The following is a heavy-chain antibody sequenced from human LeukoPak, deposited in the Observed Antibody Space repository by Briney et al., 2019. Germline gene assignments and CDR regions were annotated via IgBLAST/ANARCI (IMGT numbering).Heavy chain of an antibody. V-gene: IGHV4-59*08. D-gene: IGHD6-19*01. CDR3: ARQIVDNRGWSFHFDY. J-gene: IGHJ4*02. CDR1: GGSISSNY. Sequence: PSETLSLTCTVSGGSISSNYWSWIRQPPGKGLEWIGYVYYSGSTNYNPSLQSRVTISIDTSKNQFSLKLSSVTAADTAVYYCARQIVDNRGWSFHFDYWGQGTLVTVSS. CDR2: VYYSGST.